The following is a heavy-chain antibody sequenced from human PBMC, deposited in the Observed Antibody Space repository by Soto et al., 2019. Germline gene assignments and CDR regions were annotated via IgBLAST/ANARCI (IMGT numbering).Heavy chain of an antibody. CDR3: ARVKGIAAAGLMGYYYYGMDV. D-gene: IGHD6-13*01. CDR1: GGSISSSNW. V-gene: IGHV4-4*02. J-gene: IGHJ6*02. CDR2: IYHSGST. Sequence: PSETLSLTCAVSGGSISSSNWWSWVRQPPGKGLEWIGEIYHSGSTNYNPSLKSRVTISVDKSKNQFSLKLSSVTAADTAVYYWARVKGIAAAGLMGYYYYGMDVWGQGTTVPVSS.